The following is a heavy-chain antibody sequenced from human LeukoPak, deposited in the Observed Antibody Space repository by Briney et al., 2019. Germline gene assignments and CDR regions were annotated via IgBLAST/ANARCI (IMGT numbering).Heavy chain of an antibody. CDR2: ITSSGSTI. J-gene: IGHJ5*02. D-gene: IGHD6-13*01. V-gene: IGHV3-11*01. Sequence: GGSLRLSCAASGFRFSDYYMTWIRQAPGKGLEWVSHITSSGSTIHYADSVKGRFTISRDNAKNSLYLQMSSLRAEDTAVCYCARIGSSWPNWFDPWGQGTLVTVS. CDR3: ARIGSSWPNWFDP. CDR1: GFRFSDYY.